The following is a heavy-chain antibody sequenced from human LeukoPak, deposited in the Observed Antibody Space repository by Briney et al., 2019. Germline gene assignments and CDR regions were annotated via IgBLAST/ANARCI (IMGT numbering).Heavy chain of an antibody. D-gene: IGHD4-11*01. V-gene: IGHV1-18*01. CDR1: GYTFTSYG. CDR3: ARARYSNPAWSYWYFDL. Sequence: ASVKVSCKASGYTFTSYGISWVRQAPGQGLEWMGWITAYNGNTNYAQKLQGRVTMTTDTSTSTAYMELRSLRSDDTAVYYCARARYSNPAWSYWYFDLWGRGTLVTVSS. CDR2: ITAYNGNT. J-gene: IGHJ2*01.